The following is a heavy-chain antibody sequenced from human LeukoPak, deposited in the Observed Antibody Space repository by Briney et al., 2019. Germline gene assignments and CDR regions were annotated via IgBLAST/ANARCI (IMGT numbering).Heavy chain of an antibody. D-gene: IGHD2-21*01. Sequence: PGGSLRPSCEVSGITLSNYGMSWVRQAPGKGLEWVAGISGSGGSTNCADSVKGRFTISRDNPKNTLYLQMNSLRAEDTAVYFCAKRGVVIRVILVGFHKEAYYFDSWGQGALVTVS. V-gene: IGHV3-23*01. J-gene: IGHJ4*02. CDR3: AKRGVVIRVILVGFHKEAYYFDS. CDR1: GITLSNYG. CDR2: ISGSGGST.